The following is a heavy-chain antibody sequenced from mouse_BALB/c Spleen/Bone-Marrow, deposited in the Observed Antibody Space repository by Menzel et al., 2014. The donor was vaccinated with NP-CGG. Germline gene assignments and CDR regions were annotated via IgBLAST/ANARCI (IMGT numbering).Heavy chain of an antibody. J-gene: IGHJ4*01. D-gene: IGHD2-4*01. CDR1: GFSLTSYG. V-gene: IGHV2-9*02. CDR3: AIYYDYDYAMDY. CDR2: IWAGGST. Sequence: QVQLKESGPGLVAPSQSLSITCTVSGFSLTSYGVHWVRQPPGKGLEWLGVIWAGGSTNYNSALMSRLSISKDNSKSQVFLKMNSLQTDDTAMHYCAIYYDYDYAMDYWGQGTSVTVSS.